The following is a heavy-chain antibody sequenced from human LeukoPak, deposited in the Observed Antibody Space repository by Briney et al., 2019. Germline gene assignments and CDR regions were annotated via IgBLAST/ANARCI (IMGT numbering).Heavy chain of an antibody. Sequence: SETLSLTCTVSGGSISSYYWSWIRQPPGKGLEWIGCIYYGGSTNYNPSLKSRVTISVDTSKNQFSLKLSSVTAADTAVYYCARANGDYVGGYWFDPWGQGTLVTVSS. J-gene: IGHJ5*02. CDR1: GGSISSYY. D-gene: IGHD4-17*01. V-gene: IGHV4-59*01. CDR2: IYYGGST. CDR3: ARANGDYVGGYWFDP.